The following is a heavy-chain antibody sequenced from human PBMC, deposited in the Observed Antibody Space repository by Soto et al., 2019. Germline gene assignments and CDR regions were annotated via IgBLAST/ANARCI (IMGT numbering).Heavy chain of an antibody. J-gene: IGHJ5*02. CDR2: IYYSGST. CDR1: GGSISSSSSY. V-gene: IGHV4-39*01. D-gene: IGHD4-17*01. CDR3: ARRPRGAATVTSVINWFDP. Sequence: QLQLQESGPGLVKPSETLSLTCTVSGGSISSSSSYWGWIRQPPGKGLEWIGYIYYSGSTNYNPSLERRVTIPVDTSKNQFSLKLNSVTAADTPVYYCARRPRGAATVTSVINWFDPWGQGALVTVSS.